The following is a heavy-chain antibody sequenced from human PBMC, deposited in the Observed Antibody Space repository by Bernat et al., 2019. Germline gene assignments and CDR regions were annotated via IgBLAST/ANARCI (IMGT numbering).Heavy chain of an antibody. CDR2: ISYDGSNK. D-gene: IGHD6-6*01. Sequence: QVQLVESGGGVVQPGRSLRLSCAASGFTFSSYAMHWVRQAPGKGLEWVAVISYDGSNKYYADSVKGRFTISRDNSKNTLYLQMNSLRAEDTAVYYCARDSAPRYSSSPLPYALDIWGQGTMVTVSS. CDR3: ARDSAPRYSSSPLPYALDI. V-gene: IGHV3-30*01. J-gene: IGHJ3*02. CDR1: GFTFSSYA.